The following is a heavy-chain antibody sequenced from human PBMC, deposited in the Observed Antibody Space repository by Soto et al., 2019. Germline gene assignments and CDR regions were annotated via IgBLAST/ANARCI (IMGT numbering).Heavy chain of an antibody. D-gene: IGHD3-16*01. V-gene: IGHV4-34*01. Sequence: PSETLSLTCAVYGGSFSGYYWSWIRQPPGKGLEWIGEINHSGSTNYNPSLKSRVTISVDTSKNQFSLKLSSVTAADTAVYYCESPWGWGNRRTNDAFHIRGQGTMVTGSS. CDR3: ESPWGWGNRRTNDAFHI. CDR1: GGSFSGYY. CDR2: INHSGST. J-gene: IGHJ3*02.